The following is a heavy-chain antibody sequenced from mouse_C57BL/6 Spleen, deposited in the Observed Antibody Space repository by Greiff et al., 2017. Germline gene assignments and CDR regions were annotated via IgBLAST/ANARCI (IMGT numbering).Heavy chain of an antibody. Sequence: QVQLQQSGPELVKPGASVKISCKASGYAFSSSWMNWVKQRPGKGLEWIGRIYPGDGDTNYNGKFKGKATLTADKSSSTAYMQLSSLTSEDSAVYFCARKLGTTGAMDYWGQGTSVTVSS. V-gene: IGHV1-82*01. D-gene: IGHD1-1*01. J-gene: IGHJ4*01. CDR1: GYAFSSSW. CDR2: IYPGDGDT. CDR3: ARKLGTTGAMDY.